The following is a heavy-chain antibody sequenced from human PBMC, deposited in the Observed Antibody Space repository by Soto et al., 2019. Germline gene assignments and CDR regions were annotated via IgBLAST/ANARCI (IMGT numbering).Heavy chain of an antibody. V-gene: IGHV5-51*01. CDR3: ARTSATIFGVVIIQGWFDP. J-gene: IGHJ5*02. CDR2: IYPGDSDT. Sequence: SCKGSGYSFTSYWIGWVRQMPGKGLEWMGIIYPGDSDTRYSPSFQGQVTISADKSISTAYLQWSSLKASDTAMYYCARTSATIFGVVIIQGWFDPWGQGTLVTVSS. CDR1: GYSFTSYW. D-gene: IGHD3-3*01.